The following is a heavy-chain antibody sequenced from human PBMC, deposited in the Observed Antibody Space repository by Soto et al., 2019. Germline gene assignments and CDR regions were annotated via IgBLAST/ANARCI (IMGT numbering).Heavy chain of an antibody. J-gene: IGHJ4*02. CDR1: GFTFSSYS. Sequence: SLRLSCAAPGFTFSSYSMNWVRQAPGKGLEWVSSISSSSSYIYYADSVKGRFTISRDNAKNSLYLQMNSLRAEDTAVYYCARVLKIVGGYAVDYWGQGTLVTVSS. D-gene: IGHD2-2*01. CDR3: ARVLKIVGGYAVDY. CDR2: ISSSSSYI. V-gene: IGHV3-21*01.